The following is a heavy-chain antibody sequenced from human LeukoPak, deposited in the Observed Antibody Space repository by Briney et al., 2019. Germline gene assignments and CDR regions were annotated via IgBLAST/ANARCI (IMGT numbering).Heavy chain of an antibody. V-gene: IGHV4-59*01. CDR1: GDSLNTYY. D-gene: IGHD2-21*02. CDR3: ARVVRGVVTSNWFDP. J-gene: IGHJ5*02. CDR2: VASSGTS. Sequence: SETLSLTCTVSGDSLNTYYWTWIRQTPGKELGWIGFVASSGTSNYNPSLKSRVSISIDTSKNQFSLALTSVTPADTAVYYCARVVRGVVTSNWFDPWGQGTLVSVSS.